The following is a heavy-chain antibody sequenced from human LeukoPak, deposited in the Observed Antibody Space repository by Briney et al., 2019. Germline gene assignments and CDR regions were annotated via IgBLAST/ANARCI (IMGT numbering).Heavy chain of an antibody. Sequence: PSVTLSLTCTVSSGSICSTTYFWRSIRQPPAKVGGWNANICYSGNSYYNPSLKSRLTISVDTSKNQFSLRLISVTAADTAVYHCARIYRYSGLNYYFDQWGQGTLVSVSS. D-gene: IGHD5-12*01. CDR2: ICYSGNS. V-gene: IGHV4-39*01. CDR3: ARIYRYSGLNYYFDQ. J-gene: IGHJ4*02. CDR1: SGSICSTTYF.